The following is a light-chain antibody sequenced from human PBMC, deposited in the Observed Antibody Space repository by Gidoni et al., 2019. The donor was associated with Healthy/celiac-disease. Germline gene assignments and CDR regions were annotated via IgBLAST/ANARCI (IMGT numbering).Light chain of an antibody. Sequence: QSALTQPASVSGSPGQSITISCTGTSSDVGGYHYVYWYQQHPGKAPKLMIYDVSNRPSGVSNRFSGSKSGNTASLTISGLQAEDEADYYCSSYTSSSTLGVFGTGTKVTVL. V-gene: IGLV2-14*01. CDR3: SSYTSSSTLGV. CDR2: DVS. CDR1: SSDVGGYHY. J-gene: IGLJ1*01.